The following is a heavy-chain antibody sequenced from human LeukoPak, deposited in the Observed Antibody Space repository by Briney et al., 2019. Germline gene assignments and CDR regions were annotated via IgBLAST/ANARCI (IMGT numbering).Heavy chain of an antibody. CDR3: ARVIRAAPGKGYFDY. J-gene: IGHJ4*02. V-gene: IGHV3-23*01. CDR2: ISGSGGST. D-gene: IGHD6-13*01. CDR1: GFIFSTYA. Sequence: TGGSLRLSCATSGFIFSTYALSWVRQAPGKGLEWASSISGSGGSTYHADSVKGRFTISRDSSKNTLYLQMNSLRAEDTAIYYCARVIRAAPGKGYFDYWGQGTLVIVSS.